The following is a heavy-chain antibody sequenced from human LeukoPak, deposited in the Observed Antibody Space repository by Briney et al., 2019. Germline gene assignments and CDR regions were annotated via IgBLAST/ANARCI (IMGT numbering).Heavy chain of an antibody. V-gene: IGHV3-11*01. CDR3: ARGGPSPGILTGYYEEGSDY. CDR1: GFTFSDYY. J-gene: IGHJ4*02. D-gene: IGHD3-9*01. CDR2: ISSSGSTI. Sequence: KPGGSLRLSCAASGFTFSDYYMSWIREAPGKGLEWVSYISSSGSTIYYADSVKGRFTISRDNAKISLYLQMSSLRAEDTAVYYCARGGPSPGILTGYYEEGSDYWGQGTLVTVSS.